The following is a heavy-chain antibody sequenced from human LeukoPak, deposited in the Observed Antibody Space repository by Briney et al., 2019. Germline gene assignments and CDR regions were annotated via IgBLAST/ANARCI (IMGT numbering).Heavy chain of an antibody. D-gene: IGHD1-26*01. J-gene: IGHJ6*02. CDR3: ARDVPPYLTSTFHSGSFPGGYYYYGMDV. V-gene: IGHV3-21*01. CDR2: ISSSSSYI. CDR1: GVTFRSYS. Sequence: PGGSLRLSCAASGVTFRSYSMDWVRQAPGKGLEWVSSISSSSSYIYYADSVKGRFTISRDNAKNSLYLQMNSLRAEDTAVYYCARDVPPYLTSTFHSGSFPGGYYYYGMDVWGQGTTVTVSS.